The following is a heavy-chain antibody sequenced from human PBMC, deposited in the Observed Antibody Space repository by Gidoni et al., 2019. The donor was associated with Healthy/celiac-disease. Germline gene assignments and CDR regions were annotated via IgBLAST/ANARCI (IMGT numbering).Heavy chain of an antibody. CDR1: GGSISSSSYY. D-gene: IGHD4-17*01. CDR2: IYYSGST. CDR3: ARRYYGDYGVHY. J-gene: IGHJ4*02. V-gene: IGHV4-39*01. Sequence: QLQLQASGPGLVKPSETLSLTCTVSGGSISSSSYYWGWIRQPPGKGLEWIGSIYYSGSTYYNPSLKSRVTISVDTSKNQFSLKLSSVTAADTAVYYCARRYYGDYGVHYWGQGTLVTVSS.